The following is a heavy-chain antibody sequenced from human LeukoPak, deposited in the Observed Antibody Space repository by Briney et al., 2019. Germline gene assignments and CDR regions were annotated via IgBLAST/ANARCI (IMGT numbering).Heavy chain of an antibody. J-gene: IGHJ4*02. D-gene: IGHD4-17*01. CDR2: IYTSGST. CDR1: GGSISSYY. CDR3: ARRSNDYGDYLLDY. V-gene: IGHV4-4*07. Sequence: SETLFLTCTVSGGSISSYYWSWIRQPAGKGLEWIGRIYTSGSTNYNPSLKSRVTMSVDTSKNQFSLKLSSVTAADTAVYYCARRSNDYGDYLLDYWGQGTLVTVSS.